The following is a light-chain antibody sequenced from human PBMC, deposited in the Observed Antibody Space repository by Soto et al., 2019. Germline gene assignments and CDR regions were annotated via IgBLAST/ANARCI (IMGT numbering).Light chain of an antibody. Sequence: QSVLTQPASVSGSPGHSITISCTGTXSYVGAYDYVSWYQQHPGKAPEYLIYEVSNRPSGISDRFSGSKSGTTASLTISALQAEDEADYYCSSYTTTDPYVFGTGTKVTVL. CDR1: XSYVGAYDY. CDR2: EVS. V-gene: IGLV2-14*01. J-gene: IGLJ1*01. CDR3: SSYTTTDPYV.